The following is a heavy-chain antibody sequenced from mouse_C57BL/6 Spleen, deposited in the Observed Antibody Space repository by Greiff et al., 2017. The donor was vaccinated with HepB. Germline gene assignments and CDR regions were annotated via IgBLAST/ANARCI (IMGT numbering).Heavy chain of an antibody. CDR2: IYPGSGNT. V-gene: IGHV1-76*01. CDR1: GYTFTDYY. J-gene: IGHJ4*01. Sequence: VQLQQSGAELVRPGASVKLSCKASGYTFTDYYINWVKQRPGQGLEWIARIYPGSGNTYYNETFKGKATLTAEKSSSTAYMQLSSLTSEDSAVYFCARCNYGSSYAMDYWGQGTSVTVSS. D-gene: IGHD1-1*01. CDR3: ARCNYGSSYAMDY.